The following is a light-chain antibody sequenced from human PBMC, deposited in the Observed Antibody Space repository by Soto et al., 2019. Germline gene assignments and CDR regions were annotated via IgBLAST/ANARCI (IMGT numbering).Light chain of an antibody. CDR1: QSISSW. Sequence: DIQKNPYNFTPSAFVGDRVPLIFRASQSISSWLAWYQQKPGKDPKLLIYYASSLESGVPSRFSCSGSGTEFTLTISSLQPDDFATDYCQQYNSYSTFGLGTKVAIK. CDR3: QQYNSYST. V-gene: IGKV1-5*02. J-gene: IGKJ1*01. CDR2: YAS.